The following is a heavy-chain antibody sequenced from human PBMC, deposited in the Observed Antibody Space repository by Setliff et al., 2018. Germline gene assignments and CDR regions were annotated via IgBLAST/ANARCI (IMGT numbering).Heavy chain of an antibody. CDR3: AKATSLVITLQYFDY. CDR2: IWYDGSNK. D-gene: IGHD3-22*01. CDR1: RFTFSSYG. V-gene: IGHV3-33*06. J-gene: IGHJ4*02. Sequence: GGSLRLSCAASRFTFSSYGMHWVRQAPGKGLEWVALIWYDGSNKYYADSVKGRFTISRDNSKNTLYLQMNSLRAEDTAVYYCAKATSLVITLQYFDYWGQGTLVTVSS.